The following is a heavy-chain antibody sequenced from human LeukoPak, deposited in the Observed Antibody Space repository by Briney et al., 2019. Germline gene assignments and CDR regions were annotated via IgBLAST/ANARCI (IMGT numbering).Heavy chain of an antibody. V-gene: IGHV4-39*07. CDR2: IYYSGST. CDR3: ARDCPGWPHRYYYYGMDV. D-gene: IGHD2-15*01. CDR1: GGSISSSSYY. Sequence: SETLCLTCTVSGGSISSSSYYWGWIRQPPGKGLEWIGSIYYSGSTYYNPSLKSRVTISVDTSKNQFSLKLSSVTAADTAVYYCARDCPGWPHRYYYYGMDVWGQGTTVTVSS. J-gene: IGHJ6*02.